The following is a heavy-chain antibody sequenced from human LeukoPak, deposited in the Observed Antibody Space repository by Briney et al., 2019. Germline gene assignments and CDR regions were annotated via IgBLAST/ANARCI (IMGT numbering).Heavy chain of an antibody. Sequence: GRSLRLSCAASGFTFSSYGMHWVCQAPGKGLEWVAVISYDGSNKYYADSVKGRFTISRDNSKNTLYLQMNSLRAEDTAVYYCANARLDYGDYSVAGYYFDYWGQGTLVTVSS. J-gene: IGHJ4*02. D-gene: IGHD4-17*01. CDR3: ANARLDYGDYSVAGYYFDY. V-gene: IGHV3-30*18. CDR2: ISYDGSNK. CDR1: GFTFSSYG.